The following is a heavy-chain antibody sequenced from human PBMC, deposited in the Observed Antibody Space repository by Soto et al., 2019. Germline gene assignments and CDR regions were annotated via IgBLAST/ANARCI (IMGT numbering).Heavy chain of an antibody. CDR1: GFKFSNYA. CDR2: ISATGGGT. CDR3: AKYRRARGNAACYFDF. V-gene: IGHV3-23*01. Sequence: PGGSLRLSCAASGFKFSNYAMNWVRQAPGKGLEWVSLISATGGGTYYADSVKGRFTISRDNSHNTLYLQVHSLTAEDTAVYYCAKYRRARGNAACYFDFWGQAAQVTVSS. D-gene: IGHD3-10*01. J-gene: IGHJ4*02.